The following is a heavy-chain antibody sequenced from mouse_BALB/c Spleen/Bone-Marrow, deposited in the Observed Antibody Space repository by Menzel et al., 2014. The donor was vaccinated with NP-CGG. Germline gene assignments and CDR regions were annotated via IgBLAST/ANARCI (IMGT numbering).Heavy chain of an antibody. CDR3: TRSRRAMDY. CDR2: INPSNGGT. CDR1: GYTFSSDY. Sequence: QVQLQQSGAELVKPWASVKLSCKASGYTFSSDYMYWVKQRPGRGLEWIGEINPSNGGTNFNEKFKSKATLTVDKSSSTAYMQLSSLTSEDSAVYYCTRSRRAMDYWGQGTSVTVSS. V-gene: IGHV1S81*02. D-gene: IGHD2-12*01. J-gene: IGHJ4*01.